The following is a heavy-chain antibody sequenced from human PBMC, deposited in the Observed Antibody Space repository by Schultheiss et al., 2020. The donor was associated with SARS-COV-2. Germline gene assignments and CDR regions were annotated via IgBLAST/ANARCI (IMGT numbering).Heavy chain of an antibody. CDR3: AKPSSSGLYPYGMDV. D-gene: IGHD3-16*01. V-gene: IGHV4-34*01. CDR2: INERGST. J-gene: IGHJ6*02. Sequence: SETLSLTCVVYGGSLTGYYWSWIRQTPGKGLEWIGQINERGSTKYSPSLKTRVTISVDTSRNHFSLKLTSVSAADTGVYYCAKPSSSGLYPYGMDVWGRGTTVTVSS. CDR1: GGSLTGYY.